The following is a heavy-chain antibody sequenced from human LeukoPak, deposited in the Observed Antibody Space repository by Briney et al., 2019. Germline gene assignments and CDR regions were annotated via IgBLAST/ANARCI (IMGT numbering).Heavy chain of an antibody. D-gene: IGHD6-6*01. CDR3: ARDAWVYSSWGFDY. CDR1: GGSISSYY. V-gene: IGHV4-4*07. CDR2: IYTSGST. J-gene: IGHJ4*02. Sequence: SETLSLTCTVSGGSISSYYWSWIRQPAGKGLEWIGRIYTSGSTNYNPSLKSRVTMSVDTSKNQFSLKLSSVTAADMAVYYCARDAWVYSSWGFDYWGQGTLVTVSS.